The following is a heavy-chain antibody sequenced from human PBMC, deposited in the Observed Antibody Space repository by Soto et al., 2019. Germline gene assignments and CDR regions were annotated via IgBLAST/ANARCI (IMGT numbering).Heavy chain of an antibody. CDR3: ARTSMGRDAFDL. CDR2: IYYSGST. CDR1: GGSISSGGYY. Sequence: QVQLQESGPGLVKPSQTLSLTCTVSGGSISSGGYYWSWIRQHPGKGLEWIGYIYYSGSTYYNPSLKSRVTISVDTSKNQFALKLSPVTAADTAVYYCARTSMGRDAFDLWGQGTMVTVSS. D-gene: IGHD2-2*01. V-gene: IGHV4-31*03. J-gene: IGHJ3*01.